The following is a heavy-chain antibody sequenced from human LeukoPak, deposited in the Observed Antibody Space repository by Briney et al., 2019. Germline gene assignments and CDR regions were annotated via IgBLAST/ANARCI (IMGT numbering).Heavy chain of an antibody. Sequence: GASVKVSCKASGYTFSSYFMHWVRQAPGQGIEWMGIINPSGGSANYAEKFQGRVTMTRDMPTTTVYLDLSSLRSEETAVYYCARGRLNYNSGGYYENPHLDYWGQGTLVTVSS. CDR1: GYTFSSYF. CDR2: INPSGGSA. D-gene: IGHD3-22*01. V-gene: IGHV1-46*01. J-gene: IGHJ4*02. CDR3: ARGRLNYNSGGYYENPHLDY.